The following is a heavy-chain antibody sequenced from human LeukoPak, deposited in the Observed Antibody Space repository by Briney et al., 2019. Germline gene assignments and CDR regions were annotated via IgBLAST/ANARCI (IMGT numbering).Heavy chain of an antibody. CDR1: GFTFSSYG. CDR3: AKDLGYLRAFDI. Sequence: GGSLRLSCAASGFTFSSYGMHWVRQAPGKGLEWVAVISYDGSNKYYADSVKGRFTISRDNSKNTLYLQMNSLRAEDTAVHYCAKDLGYLRAFDIWGQGTMVTVSS. D-gene: IGHD1-1*01. V-gene: IGHV3-30*18. CDR2: ISYDGSNK. J-gene: IGHJ3*02.